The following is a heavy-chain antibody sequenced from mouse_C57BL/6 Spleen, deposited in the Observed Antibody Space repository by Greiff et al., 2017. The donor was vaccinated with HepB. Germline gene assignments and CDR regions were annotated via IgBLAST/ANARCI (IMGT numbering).Heavy chain of an antibody. V-gene: IGHV1-52*01. J-gene: IGHJ3*01. D-gene: IGHD1-1*01. CDR1: GYTFTSYW. CDR2: IDPSDSET. Sequence: QVQLQQPGAELVRPGSSVKLSCKASGYTFTSYWMHWVKQRPIQGLEWIGNIDPSDSETHYNQKFKDKATLTVDKSSSTAYMQLSSLTSEDSAVYYVAREYGSSLAWFGYWGQGTLVTVSA. CDR3: AREYGSSLAWFGY.